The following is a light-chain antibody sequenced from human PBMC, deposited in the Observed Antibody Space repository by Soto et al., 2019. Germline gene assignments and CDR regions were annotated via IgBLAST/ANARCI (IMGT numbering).Light chain of an antibody. CDR2: AAS. Sequence: DIQMTQSPSSLSASVGDRVTITCRASQGISNYLAWYQQKPGKVPKLLIYAASTLQSGVPSRFSGSGSGTDFTLTISSRQPEDVATYDCQKYNSALWTFGQGTKVQIK. J-gene: IGKJ1*01. V-gene: IGKV1-27*01. CDR1: QGISNY. CDR3: QKYNSALWT.